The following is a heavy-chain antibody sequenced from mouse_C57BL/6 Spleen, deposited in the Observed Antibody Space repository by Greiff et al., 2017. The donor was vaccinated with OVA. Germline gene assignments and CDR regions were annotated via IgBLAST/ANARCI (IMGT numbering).Heavy chain of an antibody. D-gene: IGHD4-1*01. CDR3: ARRLTGTFFYAMDY. CDR2: IYPSDSET. J-gene: IGHJ4*01. Sequence: VQLQQPGAELVRPGFSVKLSCKASGYTFTSYWMDWVKQRPGQGLEWIGNIYPSDSETHYNQKFKDKATLTVDKSSSTAYMQLSSLTSEDSAVYYCARRLTGTFFYAMDYWGQGTSVTVSS. CDR1: GYTFTSYW. V-gene: IGHV1-61*01.